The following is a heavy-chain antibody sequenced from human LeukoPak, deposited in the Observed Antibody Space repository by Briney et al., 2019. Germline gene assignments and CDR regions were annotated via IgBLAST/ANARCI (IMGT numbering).Heavy chain of an antibody. V-gene: IGHV3-9*01. CDR1: GFTFDDYS. D-gene: IGHD6-13*01. CDR3: AKGYLIAASGTLFDF. J-gene: IGHJ4*02. Sequence: GRSLRLSCAASGFTFDDYSMHWVRQSPGEGLEWLSGLGWNGDIIDYADSVKGRFTISRDNAKNSLYLQMDSLKTEDTALYYCAKGYLIAASGTLFDFWGQGTRVTVSS. CDR2: LGWNGDII.